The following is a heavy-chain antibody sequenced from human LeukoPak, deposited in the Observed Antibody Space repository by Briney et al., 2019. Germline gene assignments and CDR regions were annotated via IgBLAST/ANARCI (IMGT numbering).Heavy chain of an antibody. D-gene: IGHD5-18*01. J-gene: IGHJ4*02. Sequence: PGGSLRLSCAASGFTFSSYGMHWVRQAPGKGLEWVAVIWYDGSNKYYADSVKGRFTISRDNSKNTLYLQMNSLRAEDTAVYHCARYLGGYSYGLDYWGQGTLVTVSS. CDR3: ARYLGGYSYGLDY. V-gene: IGHV3-33*01. CDR1: GFTFSSYG. CDR2: IWYDGSNK.